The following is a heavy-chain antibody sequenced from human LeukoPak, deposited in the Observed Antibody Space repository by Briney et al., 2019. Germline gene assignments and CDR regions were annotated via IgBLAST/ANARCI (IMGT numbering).Heavy chain of an antibody. CDR1: GFTFSSYG. CDR3: AKFRSVAAPDY. CDR2: ISYDGSNK. Sequence: PGGSLRLSCAASGFTFSSYGMHWVRQAPGKGLEWVAVISYDGSNKYYADSVKRRFTISRDNSKNTLYLQMNSLRAEDTAVYYCAKFRSVAAPDYWGQGTLVTVSS. J-gene: IGHJ4*02. V-gene: IGHV3-30*18. D-gene: IGHD6-19*01.